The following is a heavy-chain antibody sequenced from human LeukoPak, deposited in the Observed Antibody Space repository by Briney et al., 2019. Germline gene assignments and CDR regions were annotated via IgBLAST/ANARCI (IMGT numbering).Heavy chain of an antibody. D-gene: IGHD2-8*01. J-gene: IGHJ5*02. CDR3: ASHTGYCTNGVCYTPRNWFDP. Sequence: PSETLSLTCAVYGGSFSGYYWSWIRQPPGKGLEWIGEINHSGSTNYNPSLKSRVTISVDTSKNQFSLKLSSVPAADPAVYYCASHTGYCTNGVCYTPRNWFDPWGQGTLVTVSS. CDR1: GGSFSGYY. CDR2: INHSGST. V-gene: IGHV4-34*01.